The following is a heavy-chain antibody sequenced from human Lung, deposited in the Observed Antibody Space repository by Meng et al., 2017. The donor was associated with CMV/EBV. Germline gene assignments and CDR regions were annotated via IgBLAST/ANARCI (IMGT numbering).Heavy chain of an antibody. D-gene: IGHD5-12*01. CDR2: VSGSGDNR. CDR3: AKDRNIVTTSFDS. J-gene: IGHJ4*02. CDR1: GFTFSAFA. Sequence: ESLKISCAASGFTFSAFAMSWVRQAPGKGLEWVSSVSGSGDNRYYADSVKGRFTMSRDNSKKTLYLEMNSLRAEDTALYYCAKDRNIVTTSFDSWGQETXVTVSS. V-gene: IGHV3-23*01.